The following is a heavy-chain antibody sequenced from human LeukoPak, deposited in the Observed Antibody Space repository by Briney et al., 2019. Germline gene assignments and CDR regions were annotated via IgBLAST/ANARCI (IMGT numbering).Heavy chain of an antibody. Sequence: SETLSLTCSVSGGAIISYYWSWIRQPAGKGPEWIGRIYPTGNTDYNPSLKTRVTMSTDLSKKQISLRLRSVTAADTAVYYCARLKFYDSTGYSPGYYMDVWGKGTAVTVSS. V-gene: IGHV4-4*07. CDR3: ARLKFYDSTGYSPGYYMDV. CDR2: IYPTGNT. D-gene: IGHD3-22*01. J-gene: IGHJ6*03. CDR1: GGAIISYY.